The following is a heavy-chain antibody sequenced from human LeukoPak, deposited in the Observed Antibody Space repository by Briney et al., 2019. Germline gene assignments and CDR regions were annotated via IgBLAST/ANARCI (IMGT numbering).Heavy chain of an antibody. CDR2: TIPILGIA. V-gene: IGHV1-69*04. CDR1: GGTFSSYA. D-gene: IGHD1-14*01. Sequence: SVKVSCKASGGTFSSYAISWVRQAPGQGLEWMGRTIPILGIANYAQKFQGRVTITADKSTSTAYMELSSLRSEDTAVYYCASPDSVREDGMDVWGQGTTVTVSS. CDR3: ASPDSVREDGMDV. J-gene: IGHJ6*02.